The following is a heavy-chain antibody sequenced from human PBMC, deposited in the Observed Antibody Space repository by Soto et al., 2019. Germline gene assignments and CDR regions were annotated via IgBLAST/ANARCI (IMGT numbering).Heavy chain of an antibody. CDR1: GYTFTSYG. J-gene: IGHJ6*02. Sequence: ASVKVSCKASGYTFTSYGISWVRQAPGQGLEWMGWISAYNGNTNYAQKLQGRVTMTTDTSTSTAYMELRSLRSDDTAVYYCARDLGLSPVTLYYYGMDVWGQGTTVTVSS. V-gene: IGHV1-18*04. CDR3: ARDLGLSPVTLYYYGMDV. CDR2: ISAYNGNT. D-gene: IGHD4-4*01.